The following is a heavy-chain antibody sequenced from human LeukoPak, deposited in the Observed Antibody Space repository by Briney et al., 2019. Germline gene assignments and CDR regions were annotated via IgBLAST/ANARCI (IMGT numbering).Heavy chain of an antibody. Sequence: SETLSLTCAVYGGSFSGYYWSWIRQPPGKGLEWIGYIYYSGSTNYNPSLKSRVTISVDTSKNQFSLKLSSVTAADTAVYYCARSPTLYFGADYWGQGALVTVSS. V-gene: IGHV4-59*01. CDR1: GGSFSGYY. D-gene: IGHD3-10*01. CDR3: ARSPTLYFGADY. J-gene: IGHJ4*02. CDR2: IYYSGST.